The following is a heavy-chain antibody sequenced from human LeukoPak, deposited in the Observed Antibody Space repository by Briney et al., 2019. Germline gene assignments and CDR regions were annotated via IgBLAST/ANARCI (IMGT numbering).Heavy chain of an antibody. Sequence: GGSLRLSCVASGFTFSSYAMSWVRQAPGKGLEWVSTISGSGGSTYYADSVKGRFTISRDNSKNTLYLQMNSLRAEDTAVYYCAKDTAYSGSYDYWGQGTLVTVSS. V-gene: IGHV3-23*01. CDR2: ISGSGGST. CDR1: GFTFSSYA. J-gene: IGHJ4*02. CDR3: AKDTAYSGSYDY. D-gene: IGHD1-26*01.